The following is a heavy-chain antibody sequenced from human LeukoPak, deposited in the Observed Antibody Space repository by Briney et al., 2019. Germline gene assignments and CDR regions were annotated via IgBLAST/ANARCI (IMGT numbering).Heavy chain of an antibody. J-gene: IGHJ5*02. CDR3: ARLGSTWYPDS. Sequence: GGSLRLSCAASGFNFNNYNMNWVRQAPGKGLEWVSYITLSSSTTYYADSVKGRFAISRDNAKKSLYLQMDGLKVDDTAVYYCARLGSTWYPDSWGQGTLVTVSS. CDR2: ITLSSSTT. D-gene: IGHD6-13*01. V-gene: IGHV3-48*01. CDR1: GFNFNNYN.